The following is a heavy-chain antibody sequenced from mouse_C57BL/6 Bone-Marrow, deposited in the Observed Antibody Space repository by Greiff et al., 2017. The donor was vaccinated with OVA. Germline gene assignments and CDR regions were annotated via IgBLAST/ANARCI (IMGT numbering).Heavy chain of an antibody. J-gene: IGHJ4*01. V-gene: IGHV1-5*01. CDR3: TTYYGSSYDAMDY. D-gene: IGHD1-1*01. CDR1: GYTFTSYW. Sequence: EVQLQQSGTVLARPGASVKMSCKTSGYTFTSYWMHWVKQRPGQGLEWIGAIYPGNSDTSYNQKFKGKATLTAVTSASTAYMELSRLTNEDSAVYYCTTYYGSSYDAMDYWGQGTSVTVSS. CDR2: IYPGNSDT.